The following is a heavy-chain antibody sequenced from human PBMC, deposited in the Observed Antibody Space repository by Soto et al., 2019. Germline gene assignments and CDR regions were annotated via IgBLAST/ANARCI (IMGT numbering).Heavy chain of an antibody. CDR2: IDSGDGTT. Sequence: GGSLRLSCTGSGFDFGDYYMSWIRQAPGKGLEWVSYIDSGDGTTYYTDSVKGRFTISGDNAKKTVYLQMSSLRVEDTALYYCVRPYYSSSWFPFDRWGQGTLVTVSS. V-gene: IGHV3-11*01. D-gene: IGHD6-13*01. CDR3: VRPYYSSSWFPFDR. CDR1: GFDFGDYY. J-gene: IGHJ4*02.